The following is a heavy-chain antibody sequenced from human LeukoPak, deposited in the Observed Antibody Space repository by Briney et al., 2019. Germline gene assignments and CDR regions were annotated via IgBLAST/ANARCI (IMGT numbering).Heavy chain of an antibody. CDR2: ISGSGGST. D-gene: IGHD6-13*01. Sequence: GGSLRLSCAASGFTFSSYAMSWVRQAPGKGLEWVSAISGSGGSTYYADSVKGRFTISRDNSKNTLYLQMNSLRAEDTAVYYCAKDRPLIENVTAAGTDPYYYYGMDVWGQGTTVTVSS. J-gene: IGHJ6*02. CDR1: GFTFSSYA. V-gene: IGHV3-23*01. CDR3: AKDRPLIENVTAAGTDPYYYYGMDV.